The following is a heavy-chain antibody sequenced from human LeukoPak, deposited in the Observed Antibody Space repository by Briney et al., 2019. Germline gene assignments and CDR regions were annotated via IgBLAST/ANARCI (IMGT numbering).Heavy chain of an antibody. CDR2: IYHSGST. CDR1: GYSISSGYY. D-gene: IGHD6-19*01. J-gene: IGHJ4*02. CDR3: ARHDSSGWYDDYFDY. Sequence: KPSETLSLTCAVSGYSISSGYYWGWIRQPPGKGLEWIGSIYHSGSTYYNPSLKSRVTISVDTSKNQFSLKLSSVTAADTAVYYCARHDSSGWYDDYFDYWGQGTLVTVSS. V-gene: IGHV4-38-2*01.